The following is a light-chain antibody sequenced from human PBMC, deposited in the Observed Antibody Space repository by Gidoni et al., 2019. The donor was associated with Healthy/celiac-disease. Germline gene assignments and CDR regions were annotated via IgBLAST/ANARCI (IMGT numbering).Light chain of an antibody. CDR1: SGHSSYA. CDR3: QTWGTGVRV. CDR2: LNSDGSH. J-gene: IGLJ3*02. Sequence: QLVLTQSPSAYPSLGASVKLTCTLSSGHSSYAIAWHQQQPEKGPRYLMKLNSDGSHSKGDGIPDRFSGSSSGAERYLTISSLQSEDEADYYCQTWGTGVRVFGGGTKLTVL. V-gene: IGLV4-69*01.